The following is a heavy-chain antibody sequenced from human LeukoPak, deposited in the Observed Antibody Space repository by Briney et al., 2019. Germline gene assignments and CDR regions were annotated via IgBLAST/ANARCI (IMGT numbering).Heavy chain of an antibody. CDR2: INPSGGST. CDR3: VREGTGQANGGYSYGGLDY. J-gene: IGHJ4*02. Sequence: ASVKVSCKASGYTFTSYYMHWVRQAPGQGLEWMGIINPSGGSTSYAQKFQGRVTMTRDTSTSTVYMELSSLRSEDTAVYYCVREGTGQANGGYSYGGLDYWGQGTLVTVSS. CDR1: GYTFTSYY. D-gene: IGHD5-18*01. V-gene: IGHV1-46*01.